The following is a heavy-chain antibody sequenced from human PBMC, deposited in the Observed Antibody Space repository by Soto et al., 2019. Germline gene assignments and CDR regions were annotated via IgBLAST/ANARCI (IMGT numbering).Heavy chain of an antibody. D-gene: IGHD1-26*01. V-gene: IGHV3-7*01. Sequence: EVQLVESGGAFVQPGESLRLSCAASGFTFSDYWMSWVRQAPGKGLEWVANIKVDGREKYYVDSVKGRFTISRDNAKNSLYLQMNSLRAEDTAVYYCVTDSGSYGYWGQGTLVTVSS. CDR3: VTDSGSYGY. CDR2: IKVDGREK. J-gene: IGHJ4*02. CDR1: GFTFSDYW.